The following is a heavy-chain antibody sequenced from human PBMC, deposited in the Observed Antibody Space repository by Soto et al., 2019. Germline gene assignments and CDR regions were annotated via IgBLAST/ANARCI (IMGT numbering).Heavy chain of an antibody. V-gene: IGHV3-33*01. CDR1: GFTFSSYG. CDR3: ARDWPEGVVVVAATFPDY. J-gene: IGHJ4*02. D-gene: IGHD2-15*01. CDR2: IWYDGRNK. Sequence: QVQLVESGGGVVQPGRSLRLSCAASGFTFSSYGMHWVRQAPGKGLEWVAVIWYDGRNKYYADSVKGRFTISRDKSNNTRYLQMISLRAEDTAVYYCARDWPEGVVVVAATFPDYWGQGTLVTVSS.